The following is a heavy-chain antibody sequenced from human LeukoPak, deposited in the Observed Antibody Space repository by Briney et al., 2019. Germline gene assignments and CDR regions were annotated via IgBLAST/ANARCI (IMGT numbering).Heavy chain of an antibody. CDR1: GGSISSYC. V-gene: IGHV4-59*01. CDR3: ARVGQLGGVDY. D-gene: IGHD6-6*01. CDR2: IYYSGST. J-gene: IGHJ4*02. Sequence: PSETLSLTCTVSGGSISSYCWSWVRQPPGKGLEWIGYIYYSGSTNYNPSLKSRVTISVDTSKNQFSLKLSSVTAADTAVYYCARVGQLGGVDYWGQGTLVTVSS.